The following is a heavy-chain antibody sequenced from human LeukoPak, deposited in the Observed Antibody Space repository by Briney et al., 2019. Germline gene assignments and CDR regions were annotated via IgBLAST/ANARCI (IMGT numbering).Heavy chain of an antibody. D-gene: IGHD2-2*01. J-gene: IGHJ4*02. CDR1: GFTFSNYW. V-gene: IGHV3-7*01. CDR2: IKQDGSDK. CDR3: ARTSSIWDF. Sequence: GGSLRLSCAASGFTFSNYWMSWVRQAPGKGLGWVANIKQDGSDKYYVDSVKGRFTISRDNAKNSLYLQMNSLRAEDTAVYYCARTSSIWDFWGQGALVAVSS.